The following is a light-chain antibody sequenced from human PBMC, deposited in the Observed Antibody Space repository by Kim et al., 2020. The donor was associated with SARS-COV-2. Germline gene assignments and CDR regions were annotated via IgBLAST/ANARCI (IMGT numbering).Light chain of an antibody. V-gene: IGKV3-15*01. J-gene: IGKJ2*01. CDR3: QQYKNWPPMYT. CDR1: QSISSN. CDR2: DAS. Sequence: EIVMTQSPATLSVSPGERATLSCRASQSISSNLAWYQQKPGQAPRLLIYDASTRATGIPARFSGGGSGTEFTLTISSLQSEDFALYYCQQYKNWPPMYTFGQGTKLEIK.